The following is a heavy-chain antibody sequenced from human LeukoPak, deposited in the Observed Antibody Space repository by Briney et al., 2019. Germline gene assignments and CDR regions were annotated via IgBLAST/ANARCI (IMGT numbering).Heavy chain of an antibody. CDR3: AKNSGYSWQYFFDY. V-gene: IGHV3-23*01. J-gene: IGHJ4*02. Sequence: GGSLRLSCAASGFTFSNCATSWVRQAPGKGLEWVSAISGGGPTYYADSVKGRFTISRDNSKNTLYLQMNSLRAEDAAVYFCAKNSGYSWQYFFDYWGQGTLVTVSS. CDR2: ISGGGPT. CDR1: GFTFSNCA. D-gene: IGHD6-25*01.